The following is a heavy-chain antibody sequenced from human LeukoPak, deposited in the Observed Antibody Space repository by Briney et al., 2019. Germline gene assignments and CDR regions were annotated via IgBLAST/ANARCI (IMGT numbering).Heavy chain of an antibody. CDR1: GGSISSYY. J-gene: IGHJ4*02. CDR3: ARQKEDYDILTGYYGFDY. D-gene: IGHD3-9*01. V-gene: IGHV4-4*07. Sequence: SETLSLTCTVSGGSISSYYWSWIRQPAGKGLEWIGRIYTSGSTNYNPSLKSRVTISVDTSKNQFSLKLSSVTAADTAVYYCARQKEDYDILTGYYGFDYWGQGTLVTVSS. CDR2: IYTSGST.